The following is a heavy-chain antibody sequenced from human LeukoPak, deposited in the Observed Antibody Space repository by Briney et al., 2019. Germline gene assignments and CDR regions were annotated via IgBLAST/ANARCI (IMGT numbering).Heavy chain of an antibody. CDR3: ARDIATAGHLAFDY. J-gene: IGHJ4*02. CDR1: GFTFSTYT. V-gene: IGHV3-21*01. CDR2: ISSSGYYI. D-gene: IGHD6-13*01. Sequence: GGSLRLSCAASGFTFSTYTMSWVRQAPGKGLEWVSYISSSGYYIYYADSVKGRFTISRDNAKNSLYLQMNSLRAEDTAVYYCARDIATAGHLAFDYWGQGILVTVSS.